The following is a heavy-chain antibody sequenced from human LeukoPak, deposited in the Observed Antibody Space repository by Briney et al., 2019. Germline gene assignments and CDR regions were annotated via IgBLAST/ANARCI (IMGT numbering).Heavy chain of an antibody. Sequence: GGSLRLSCAASGFTFTSYGMHWVRQAPGKGLEWVAFIRYDGSNKYYADSVKGPFTISRDNSKNTLYLQMNSLRAEDTAVYYCAKGSGDYSDSSGYYKTGLFDYWGQGTLVTVSS. D-gene: IGHD3-22*01. V-gene: IGHV3-30*02. CDR3: AKGSGDYSDSSGYYKTGLFDY. J-gene: IGHJ4*02. CDR1: GFTFTSYG. CDR2: IRYDGSNK.